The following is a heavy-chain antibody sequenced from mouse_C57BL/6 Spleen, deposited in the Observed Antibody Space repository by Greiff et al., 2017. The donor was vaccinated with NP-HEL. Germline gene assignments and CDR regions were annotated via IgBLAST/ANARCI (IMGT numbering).Heavy chain of an antibody. V-gene: IGHV1-50*01. D-gene: IGHD1-1*01. CDR2: IDPSDSYT. Sequence: QVQLQQPGAELVKPGASVKLSCKASGYTFTSYWMQWVKQRPGQGLEWIGEIDPSDSYTNYNQKFKGKATLTVDTSSSTAYMQLSSLTSEDSAVYYCAREGFNTTVVANPYFDVWGTGTTVTVSS. CDR1: GYTFTSYW. J-gene: IGHJ1*03. CDR3: AREGFNTTVVANPYFDV.